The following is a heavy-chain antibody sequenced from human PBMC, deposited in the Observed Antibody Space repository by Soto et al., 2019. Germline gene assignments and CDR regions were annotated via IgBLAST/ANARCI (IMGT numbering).Heavy chain of an antibody. Sequence: ASVKVSCKASGYTFTSYGISWVRQAPGQGLEWMGWISAYNGNTNYAQKLQGRVTMTTDTSTSTAYMELRSLRSDDTAVYYCAREGPIVVVPAARRMDVWGKGTTVTVSS. V-gene: IGHV1-18*01. CDR3: AREGPIVVVPAARRMDV. CDR1: GYTFTSYG. D-gene: IGHD2-2*01. CDR2: ISAYNGNT. J-gene: IGHJ6*04.